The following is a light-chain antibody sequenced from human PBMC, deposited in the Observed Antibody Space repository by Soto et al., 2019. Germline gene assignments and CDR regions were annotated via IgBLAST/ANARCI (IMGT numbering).Light chain of an antibody. CDR3: QQYDRSPIFT. J-gene: IGKJ3*01. Sequence: EIVLTQSPGTLSLSPGERATLSCRASQSVSSNYLAWYQQKPGQAPRLLIYGATNRATGIPDRFSGSVSGADFTLTIIRLKPEDFAVYYCQQYDRSPIFTFGPGTKVDI. CDR1: QSVSSNY. V-gene: IGKV3-20*01. CDR2: GAT.